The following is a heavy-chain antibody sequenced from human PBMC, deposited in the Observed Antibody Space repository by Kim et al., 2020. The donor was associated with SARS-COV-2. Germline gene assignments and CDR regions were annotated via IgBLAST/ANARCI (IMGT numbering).Heavy chain of an antibody. CDR3: ARSKYYGSGSCPDY. D-gene: IGHD3-10*01. Sequence: AQKFQGRVTMTRDRSTSTVYMDLSSLTSDDTAVYYCARSKYYGSGSCPDYWGQGTRVTVSS. J-gene: IGHJ4*02. V-gene: IGHV1-46*01.